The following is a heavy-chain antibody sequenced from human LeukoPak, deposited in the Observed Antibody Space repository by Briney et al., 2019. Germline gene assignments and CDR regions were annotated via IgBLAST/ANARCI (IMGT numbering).Heavy chain of an antibody. CDR2: ISAYNGNT. D-gene: IGHD6-19*01. CDR1: GYTFTSYG. Sequence: ASVKVSCQASGYTFTSYGISWVRQAPGQGLEWMGWISAYNGNTNYARKLQGRVTMTTDTSTSTAYMELRSLRSDDTAVYYCASPSWYSSGWTYYYGMDVWGQGTTVTVSS. V-gene: IGHV1-18*01. J-gene: IGHJ6*02. CDR3: ASPSWYSSGWTYYYGMDV.